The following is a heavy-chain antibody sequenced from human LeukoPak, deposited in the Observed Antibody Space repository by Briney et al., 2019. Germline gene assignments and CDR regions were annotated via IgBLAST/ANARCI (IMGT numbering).Heavy chain of an antibody. CDR3: AITMTTYFDY. CDR2: IYHSGST. V-gene: IGHV4-38-2*02. J-gene: IGHJ4*02. CDR1: GYSISSGYY. Sequence: SETLSLTCTVSGYSISSGYYWGWIRQPPGKGLEWIGSIYHSGSTYYNPSLKSRVTISVDTSKNQFSLKLSSVTAADTAVYYCAITMTTYFDYWGQGTLVTVSS. D-gene: IGHD3-22*01.